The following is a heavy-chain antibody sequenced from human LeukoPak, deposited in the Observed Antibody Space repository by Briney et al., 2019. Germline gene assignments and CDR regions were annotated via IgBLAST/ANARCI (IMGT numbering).Heavy chain of an antibody. D-gene: IGHD6-13*01. V-gene: IGHV3-30*03. Sequence: GGSLRLSCAASGFTFSSYGMHWVRQAPGKGLEGVAVISYDGSNKYYADSVKGRFTISRDNSKNTLYLQMNSLRAEDTAVYYCARTRFPPLSSSSWYYFDYWGQGTLVTVSS. CDR2: ISYDGSNK. J-gene: IGHJ4*02. CDR3: ARTRFPPLSSSSWYYFDY. CDR1: GFTFSSYG.